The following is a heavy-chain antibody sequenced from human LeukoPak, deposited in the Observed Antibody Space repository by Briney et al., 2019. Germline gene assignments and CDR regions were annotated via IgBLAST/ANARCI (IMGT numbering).Heavy chain of an antibody. CDR2: IYHSGST. J-gene: IGHJ3*02. D-gene: IGHD3-22*01. CDR3: ARPSYDSSGYTDAFDI. V-gene: IGHV4-38-2*02. CDR1: GYSISSGYY. Sequence: SETLSLTCTVSGYSISSGYYWGWIRQPPGKGLEWIGSIYHSGSTYYNPSLKSRVTISVDTSENQFSLRLSSVTAADTAVYYCARPSYDSSGYTDAFDIWGQGTMVTVSS.